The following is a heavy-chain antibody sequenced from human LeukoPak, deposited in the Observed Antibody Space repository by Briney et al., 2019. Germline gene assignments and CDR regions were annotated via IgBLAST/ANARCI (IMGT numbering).Heavy chain of an antibody. D-gene: IGHD2-2*01. Sequence: ASVKVSCKASGYTFTSYGISWVRQAPGQGLEWMGWISAYNGNTNYAQKLQGRVTMSTDTSTSTAYMELRSLRSDDTAVYYCARPLGYCSSTSCPSYYYYGMDVWGQGTMVTVSS. CDR2: ISAYNGNT. J-gene: IGHJ6*02. V-gene: IGHV1-18*01. CDR1: GYTFTSYG. CDR3: ARPLGYCSSTSCPSYYYYGMDV.